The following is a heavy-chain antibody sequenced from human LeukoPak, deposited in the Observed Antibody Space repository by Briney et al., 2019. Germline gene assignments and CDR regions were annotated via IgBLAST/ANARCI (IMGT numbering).Heavy chain of an antibody. CDR1: GGSLSGHY. J-gene: IGHJ3*01. D-gene: IGHD3-22*01. Sequence: LETLSLTCTVSGGSLSGHYWSWIRQPPGKRLEWIGYFSYPGSTKYNPSLQSRVTISIDTSKSQFSLKLTSVTSADTALYSCSGLXGXDISGDPDTFDVWGQGTTVIVSS. CDR2: FSYPGST. CDR3: SGLXGXDISGDPDTFDV. V-gene: IGHV4-59*11.